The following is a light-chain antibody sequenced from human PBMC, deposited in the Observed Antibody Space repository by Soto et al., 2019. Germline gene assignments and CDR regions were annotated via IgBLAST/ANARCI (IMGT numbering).Light chain of an antibody. CDR3: QQYGSSPPT. CDR1: QSVSSTY. CDR2: GAS. Sequence: EIVLTQSPGTLSLSPGERATLSCRASQSVSSTYLAWYQQKPGQAPRLLIYGASSRATGIPDRFSGSGSGTDFTLTISRLEPEDFVVYYGQQYGSSPPTFGQGTKVEI. J-gene: IGKJ1*01. V-gene: IGKV3-20*01.